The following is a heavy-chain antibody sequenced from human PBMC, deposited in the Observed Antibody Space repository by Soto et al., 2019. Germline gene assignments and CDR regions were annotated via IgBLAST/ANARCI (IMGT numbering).Heavy chain of an antibody. V-gene: IGHV3-23*01. J-gene: IGHJ6*02. D-gene: IGHD3-10*01. Sequence: QLSESGGHLLQPGGSLTLSCAASGFILSTYPMTWVRQAPGRGLEWVSSMNAAATSTSYADSVKGRFTTSRDDSQNTLNLQINNLRPEDTAVYFCARGGADHYTYGMDVWGQGTTVIVSS. CDR3: ARGGADHYTYGMDV. CDR2: MNAAATST. CDR1: GFILSTYP.